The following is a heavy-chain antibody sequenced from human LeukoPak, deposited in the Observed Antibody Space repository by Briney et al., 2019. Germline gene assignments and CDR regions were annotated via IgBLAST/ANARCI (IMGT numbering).Heavy chain of an antibody. V-gene: IGHV3-23*01. J-gene: IGHJ4*02. D-gene: IGHD5/OR15-5a*01. CDR3: AKDLSPDGLYELDF. CDR2: IFGNGRTI. CDR1: GFTFSIYA. Sequence: GGSLRLSCAASGFTFSIYAMNWVGQAPGKGLEWVSLIFGNGRTIDYADSVKGRFTISRDNSKNTLYLQMNSLRPEDTAVYYCAKDLSPDGLYELDFWGQGTQVTVSS.